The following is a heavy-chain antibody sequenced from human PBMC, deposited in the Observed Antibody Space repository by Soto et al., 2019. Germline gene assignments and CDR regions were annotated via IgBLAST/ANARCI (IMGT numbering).Heavy chain of an antibody. CDR1: GGSISRGNSYS. D-gene: IGHD3-16*01. V-gene: IGHV4-30-2*01. J-gene: IGHJ5*02. CDR2: ISHTGST. Sequence: QLQLQESGSGLVKPSQTLSLTCAVSGGSISRGNSYSGSWIRQPPGKGLEWIGSISHTGSTSYNPSLKGRATMSVDKSKNQFSLTLSSVTAADMAVYYCARAVAPYLGTWFDPWGQETLVIVSS. CDR3: ARAVAPYLGTWFDP.